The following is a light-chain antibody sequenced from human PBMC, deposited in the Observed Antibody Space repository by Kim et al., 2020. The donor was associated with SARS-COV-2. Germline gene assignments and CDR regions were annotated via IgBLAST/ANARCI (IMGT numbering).Light chain of an antibody. J-gene: IGLJ1*01. CDR1: SSNLGADYP. Sequence: QRVNISWTGGSSNLGADYPVIWSRLLSGTGPNLLIYANINRPSGVPARFSGSKSGISDTLAFTCLQAEDEAYYYCTSYDSSLSAYVFGSGTKVTVL. V-gene: IGLV1-40*01. CDR2: ANI. CDR3: TSYDSSLSAYV.